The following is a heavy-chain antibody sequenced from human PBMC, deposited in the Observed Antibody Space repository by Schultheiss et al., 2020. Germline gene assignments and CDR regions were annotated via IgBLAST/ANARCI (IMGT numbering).Heavy chain of an antibody. D-gene: IGHD3/OR15-3a*01. CDR3: VREERMTRGLF. Sequence: SETLSLTCSVSCASLTTAGDYWGWIRQPPGKELEWIGSIFYTGKVYFNPSLESRVSVSQDTSKNQFSLKMTSMTAADAAVYYCVREERMTRGLFWGQGTPVTVSS. CDR2: IFYTGKV. J-gene: IGHJ1*01. CDR1: CASLTTAGDY. V-gene: IGHV4-39*07.